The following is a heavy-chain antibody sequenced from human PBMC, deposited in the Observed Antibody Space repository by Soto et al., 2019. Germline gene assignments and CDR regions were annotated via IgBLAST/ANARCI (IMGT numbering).Heavy chain of an antibody. J-gene: IGHJ6*02. D-gene: IGHD3-9*01. CDR1: GYSFTSYW. CDR2: IYPGDSDT. CDR3: ARNFAANILIGPGGIDV. V-gene: IGHV5-51*01. Sequence: PGESLKISCKGSGYSFTSYWIGWVRQMPGKGLEWMAIIYPGDSDTRYTASFQGQVTMSADKSISTAYMQWSSLKASHAAMYYSARNFAANILIGPGGIDVWGQGSTVAVSS.